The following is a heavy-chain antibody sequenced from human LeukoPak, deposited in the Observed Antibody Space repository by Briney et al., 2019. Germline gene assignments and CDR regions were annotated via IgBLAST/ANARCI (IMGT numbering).Heavy chain of an antibody. J-gene: IGHJ5*02. Sequence: GGSLRLSCAASGFTFSDYYMSWIRQAPGEGLEWGSYIISSSSYTNYAESVKSGFTISRDNAKNSLYLQMNSLRAVDTAVYYCAVRRITMVRGVIRPDWFGRWGQGTLVTVS. CDR2: IISSSSYT. V-gene: IGHV3-11*06. CDR3: AVRRITMVRGVIRPDWFGR. D-gene: IGHD3-10*01. CDR1: GFTFSDYY.